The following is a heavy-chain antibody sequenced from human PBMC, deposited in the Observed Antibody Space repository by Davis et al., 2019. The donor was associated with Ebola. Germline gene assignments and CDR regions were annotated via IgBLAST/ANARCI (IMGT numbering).Heavy chain of an antibody. J-gene: IGHJ4*02. D-gene: IGHD3-3*01. CDR2: VSGSGVTT. CDR1: GFTFSNSA. V-gene: IGHV3-23*01. CDR3: AKIFFGTRAIDYGDY. Sequence: GGSLRLSCAASGFTFSNSAMSWVRQAPGKGLEWVSAVSGSGVTTYYADSVKGRFTISRDSSKNTLYLQMNSLRVEDTAIYYCAKIFFGTRAIDYGDYWGQGTLVTVSS.